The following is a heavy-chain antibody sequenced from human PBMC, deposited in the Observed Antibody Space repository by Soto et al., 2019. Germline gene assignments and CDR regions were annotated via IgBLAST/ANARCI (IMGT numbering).Heavy chain of an antibody. CDR3: ASVPLLWFGELDYYYMDV. D-gene: IGHD3-10*01. CDR2: ISAYNGNT. J-gene: IGHJ6*03. CDR1: GYTFTSYY. Sequence: ASVKVSCKASGYTFTSYYMHWVRQAPGQGLEWMGWISAYNGNTNYAQKLQGRVTMTTDTSTSTAYMELRSLRSDDTAVYYCASVPLLWFGELDYYYMDVWGKGTTVTVSS. V-gene: IGHV1-18*04.